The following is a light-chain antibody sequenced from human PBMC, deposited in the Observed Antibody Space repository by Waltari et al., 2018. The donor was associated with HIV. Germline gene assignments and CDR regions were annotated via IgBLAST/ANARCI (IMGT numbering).Light chain of an antibody. J-gene: IGLJ3*02. CDR3: QVWDSSSDHPV. V-gene: IGLV3-21*02. CDR2: DDS. Sequence: SYVLTQPPSVSVAPGQTARITCGGNTIGSKTVHWYQQKLGQAPLLVDYDDSDRPSGIPERFSGSNSGNTATLTISRVEAGDEADYYCQVWDSSSDHPVFGGGTKLTVL. CDR1: TIGSKT.